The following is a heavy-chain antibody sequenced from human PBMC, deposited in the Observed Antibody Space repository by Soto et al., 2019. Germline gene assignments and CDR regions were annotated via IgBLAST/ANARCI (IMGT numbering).Heavy chain of an antibody. D-gene: IGHD6-19*01. CDR3: ARSRGASGWYLSDY. CDR1: GRTFSSYA. Sequence: QVQLVQSGAEVKKPGSSVKVSCKASGRTFSSYAISWVRRAPGQGLEWMGRIIPIFGTANHAQKSHGRVTITADESTSTAYMELSSVRSEDTAVYYCARSRGASGWYLSDYWGQGTMVTVSS. CDR2: IIPIFGTA. J-gene: IGHJ4*02. V-gene: IGHV1-69*18.